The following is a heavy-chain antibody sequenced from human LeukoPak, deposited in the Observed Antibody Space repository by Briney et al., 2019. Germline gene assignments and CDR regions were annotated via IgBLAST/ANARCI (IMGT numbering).Heavy chain of an antibody. Sequence: GGSLRLSCAASGFTFSSYGMNWVRQAPGKGLEWVAVIWYDGSNKYYADSGKCRFTISRDNSQNTLYLQMNSLRAEDTAVYYCAKDHYYGSGSYYLGYWGQGTLVTVSS. J-gene: IGHJ4*02. CDR3: AKDHYYGSGSYYLGY. CDR1: GFTFSSYG. V-gene: IGHV3-33*06. D-gene: IGHD3-10*01. CDR2: IWYDGSNK.